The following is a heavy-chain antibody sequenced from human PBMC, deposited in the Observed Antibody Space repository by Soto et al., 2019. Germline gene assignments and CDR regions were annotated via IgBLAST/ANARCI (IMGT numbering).Heavy chain of an antibody. V-gene: IGHV3-23*01. J-gene: IGHJ4*02. CDR2: ITASGVNT. D-gene: IGHD4-17*01. Sequence: EVQLLESGGGLVQPGGSLRLSCAASGFTFSSYAMSWVRQAPGKGLEWVSLITASGVNTYYADSVKGRFTISRDNSKNTLYLQMNSLRADDTAIYYCAKDPPDTHYGDYNHYWGQGTLVTVSS. CDR1: GFTFSSYA. CDR3: AKDPPDTHYGDYNHY.